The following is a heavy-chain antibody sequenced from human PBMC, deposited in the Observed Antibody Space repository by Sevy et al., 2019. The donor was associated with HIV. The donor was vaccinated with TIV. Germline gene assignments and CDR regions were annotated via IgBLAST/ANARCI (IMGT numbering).Heavy chain of an antibody. CDR3: AGENAWGRGYS. J-gene: IGHJ4*02. V-gene: IGHV4-59*08. D-gene: IGHD1-26*01. CDR2: IYYNGHI. Sequence: SETLSLTCTVSGGSITSLYWNWIRQPPGKGLEWFANIYYNGHINYNPSLKSRVTLSLDTSKNQFSLRLISVTAADTAMYYCAGENAWGRGYSWGQGTLVTVSS. CDR1: GGSITSLY.